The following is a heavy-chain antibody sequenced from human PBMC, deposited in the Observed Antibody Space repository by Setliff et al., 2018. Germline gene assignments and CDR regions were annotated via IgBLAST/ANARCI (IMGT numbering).Heavy chain of an antibody. J-gene: IGHJ2*01. V-gene: IGHV4-61*09. CDR1: GGSISSGSFY. D-gene: IGHD3-22*01. Sequence: SETLSLTCTVSGGSISSGSFYWSWIRQPAGKGLEWIGHIYTSGSTSYNPSLKTRVTISVDTSKNQFSLKLSSVTAADTAVYYCARDVYLYDSSGYYYEMAQWYFDLWGRGTLVTVSS. CDR3: ARDVYLYDSSGYYYEMAQWYFDL. CDR2: IYTSGST.